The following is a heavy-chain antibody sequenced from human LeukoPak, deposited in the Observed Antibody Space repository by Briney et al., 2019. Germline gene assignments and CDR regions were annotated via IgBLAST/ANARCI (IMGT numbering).Heavy chain of an antibody. V-gene: IGHV3-33*01. CDR2: IWYDGSNK. J-gene: IGHJ4*02. D-gene: IGHD2-2*01. Sequence: GGSLRLSCAASGFTFSSYGMHGVRQAPGKGLEWVAVIWYDGSNKYYADSVKGRFTISRDNSKNTLYLQMNSLRAEDTAVYYCARVKYCSTNSCYASFDYWGQGTLVTVSS. CDR3: ARVKYCSTNSCYASFDY. CDR1: GFTFSSYG.